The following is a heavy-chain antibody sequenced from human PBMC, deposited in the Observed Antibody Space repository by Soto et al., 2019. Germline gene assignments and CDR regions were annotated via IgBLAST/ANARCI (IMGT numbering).Heavy chain of an antibody. CDR2: IIPISGTA. V-gene: IGHV1-69*06. Sequence: SVKVSCKASGGTFSSYAISWVRQAPGLGLEWMGGIIPISGTANYAQKFQGRVTITADKSTSTAYMELSSLRSEDTAVYYCARDSGHCSGGSCQNYYYYGMDVWGQGTTVTVSS. D-gene: IGHD2-15*01. CDR3: ARDSGHCSGGSCQNYYYYGMDV. CDR1: GGTFSSYA. J-gene: IGHJ6*02.